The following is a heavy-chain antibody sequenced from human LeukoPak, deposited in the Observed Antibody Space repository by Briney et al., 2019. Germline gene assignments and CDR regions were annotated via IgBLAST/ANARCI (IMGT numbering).Heavy chain of an antibody. Sequence: SETLSLTCTVSGVSISSYYWSWIRQPPGKGLEWIGYIYYSGSANYSPSLKSRVTISLDTSKNQFSLKLSSVTAADAAVYYCARHDGSSWYYAFDVWGQGTMVTVSS. V-gene: IGHV4-59*08. CDR1: GVSISSYY. D-gene: IGHD6-13*01. CDR2: IYYSGSA. CDR3: ARHDGSSWYYAFDV. J-gene: IGHJ3*01.